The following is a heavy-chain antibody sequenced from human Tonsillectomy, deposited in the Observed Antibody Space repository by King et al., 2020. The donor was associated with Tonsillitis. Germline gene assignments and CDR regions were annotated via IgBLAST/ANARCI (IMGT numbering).Heavy chain of an antibody. CDR1: GFTFSDYY. J-gene: IGHJ6*02. Sequence: QLVQSGGGLVKPGGSLRLSCAASGFTFSDYYMTWVRQAPGKGLEWLSYISSSGSIIYYADSVKDRFTISRDNAKNTLYLQTNGLRAEDTAVYYCARVPVSVAGSVNHDGMDVWGQGTTVTVSS. CDR3: ARVPVSVAGSVNHDGMDV. CDR2: ISSSGSII. D-gene: IGHD6-19*01. V-gene: IGHV3-11*01.